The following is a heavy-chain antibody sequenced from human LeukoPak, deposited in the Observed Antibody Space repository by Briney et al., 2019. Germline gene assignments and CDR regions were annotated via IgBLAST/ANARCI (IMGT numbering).Heavy chain of an antibody. D-gene: IGHD2-2*01. CDR2: ISSSGSTI. CDR1: GFTFSDYY. Sequence: GGSLRLSCAASGFTFSDYYMSWIRQAPGKGLEWVSYISSSGSTIYYADSVKGRFTISRDNAKNSLYLQMNSLRAEDTAVYYCARGDCSSTSCQDFDYWGQGTLVTVSS. J-gene: IGHJ4*02. CDR3: ARGDCSSTSCQDFDY. V-gene: IGHV3-11*04.